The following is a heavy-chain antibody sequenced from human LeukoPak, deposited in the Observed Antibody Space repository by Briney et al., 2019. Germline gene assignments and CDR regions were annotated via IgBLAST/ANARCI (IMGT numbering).Heavy chain of an antibody. J-gene: IGHJ4*02. CDR3: ARDHITMVRGGTGFDY. CDR2: INHSGST. CDR1: GGSFSGYY. Sequence: SETLSLTCDVYGGSFSGYYWSWIRQPPGKGLEWIGEINHSGSTNYSPSLKSRVTISVDTSKNQFSLKLSSVTAADTAVYYCARDHITMVRGGTGFDYWGQGTLVTVSS. D-gene: IGHD3-10*01. V-gene: IGHV4-34*01.